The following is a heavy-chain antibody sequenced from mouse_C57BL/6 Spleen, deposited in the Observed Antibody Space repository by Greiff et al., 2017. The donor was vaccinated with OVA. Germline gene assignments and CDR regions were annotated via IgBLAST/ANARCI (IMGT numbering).Heavy chain of an antibody. CDR1: GFSINSDCY. CDR2: TFYSGIT. Sequence: VQLKQSGPSLVRPSQTLSLTCTVTGFSINSDCYWIWIRQFPGNKLEYIGYTFYSGITYYNPSLESRTYITRDTSKNQFSRKLSSVTTEDTATDYCARGRRDDAMDYWGQGTSVTVSS. J-gene: IGHJ4*01. V-gene: IGHV3-3*01. CDR3: ARGRRDDAMDY.